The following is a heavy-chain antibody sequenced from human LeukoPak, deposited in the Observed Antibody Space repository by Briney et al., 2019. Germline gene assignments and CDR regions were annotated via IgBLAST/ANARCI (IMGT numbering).Heavy chain of an antibody. D-gene: IGHD2-15*01. J-gene: IGHJ4*02. V-gene: IGHV3-30-3*01. Sequence: PGRSLRLSCAASGFTFSSYAMHWVRQAPGKGLEWVAVISYDGSNKYYADSVKGRFTISRDNSKNTLYLQMNSLRAEDTAVYYCARDGGGYYLDYWGQGTLVTVSS. CDR1: GFTFSSYA. CDR3: ARDGGGYYLDY. CDR2: ISYDGSNK.